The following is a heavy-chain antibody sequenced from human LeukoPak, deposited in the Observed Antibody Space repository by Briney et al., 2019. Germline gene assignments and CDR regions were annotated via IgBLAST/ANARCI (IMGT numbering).Heavy chain of an antibody. Sequence: GGSLRLSCAASGFTFSSYSMNWVRQGPGKGLEWVSSISSSSSYIYYADSVKGRFTISRDNAKNSLYLQMNSLRAEDTAVYYCARDLITMVRGVGGYWGQGTLVTVSS. D-gene: IGHD3-10*01. J-gene: IGHJ4*02. CDR2: ISSSSSYI. V-gene: IGHV3-21*01. CDR3: ARDLITMVRGVGGY. CDR1: GFTFSSYS.